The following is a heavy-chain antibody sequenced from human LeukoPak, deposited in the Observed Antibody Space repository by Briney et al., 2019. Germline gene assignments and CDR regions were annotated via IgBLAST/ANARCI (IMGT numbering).Heavy chain of an antibody. V-gene: IGHV4-59*08. J-gene: IGHJ4*02. D-gene: IGHD4-17*01. CDR2: IYYSGST. CDR1: GGSISSYY. Sequence: SETLSLTCTVSGGSISSYYWSWILQPPGKGLEWIGYIYYSGSTNYNPSLKSRVTISVDTSKNQFSLKLSSVTAADTAVYYCARSRYGDYGLSDYWGQGTLVTVSS. CDR3: ARSRYGDYGLSDY.